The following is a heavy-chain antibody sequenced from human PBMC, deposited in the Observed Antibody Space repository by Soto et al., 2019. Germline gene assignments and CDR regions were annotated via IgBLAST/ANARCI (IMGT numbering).Heavy chain of an antibody. J-gene: IGHJ3*02. CDR1: GFTFSSYW. CDR2: IKQDGSEK. V-gene: IGHV3-7*04. D-gene: IGHD3-16*01. Sequence: GGSLRLSCAASGFTFSSYWMNWVRQAPGKGLEWVANIKQDGSEKYYVDSVKGRFTISRDNAKNSLYLQMNSLSAEDTAVFYCARVLVNCDYIWYDAFDIWGQGTMVTVSS. CDR3: ARVLVNCDYIWYDAFDI.